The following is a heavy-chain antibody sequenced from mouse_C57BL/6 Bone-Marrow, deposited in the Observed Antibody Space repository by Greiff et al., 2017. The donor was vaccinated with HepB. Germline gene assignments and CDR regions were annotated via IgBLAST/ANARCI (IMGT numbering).Heavy chain of an antibody. Sequence: QVQLQQPGAELVKPGASVKLSCKASGYTFTSSWMQWVKKRPGQGLEWIGEIDPSDSYTNYNQKFKGKATLTVDTSSSTAYMQLSSLTSEDSAVYYCAREGLLWPYAMDYWGQGTSVTVSS. CDR2: IDPSDSYT. CDR1: GYTFTSSW. V-gene: IGHV1-50*01. J-gene: IGHJ4*01. CDR3: AREGLLWPYAMDY. D-gene: IGHD2-1*01.